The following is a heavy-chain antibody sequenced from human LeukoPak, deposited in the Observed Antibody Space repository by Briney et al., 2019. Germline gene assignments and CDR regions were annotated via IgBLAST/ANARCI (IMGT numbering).Heavy chain of an antibody. CDR3: ARGNYGDPAGFDP. CDR2: IIPIFGTA. J-gene: IGHJ5*02. V-gene: IGHV1-69*06. D-gene: IGHD4-17*01. Sequence: GAAVKDSCKASGGAFSSYANSWVRQAPGQRLGWMGGIIPIFGTANYAQKFQGRVTITADKSTSTAYMELSSLRSEYTAVYYCARGNYGDPAGFDPWGQGTLVTVSS. CDR1: GGAFSSYA.